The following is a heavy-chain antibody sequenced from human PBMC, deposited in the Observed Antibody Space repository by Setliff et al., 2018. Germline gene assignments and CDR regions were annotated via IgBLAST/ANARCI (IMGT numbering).Heavy chain of an antibody. CDR1: DDSFYSDYYF. D-gene: IGHD6-19*01. Sequence: SETLSLTCSVSDDSFYSDYYFWGWIRQPPGKGLEWIATISSSGTTYYNSSLKSRVTISVDTSKSQFSLRLNSVTAADTAVYYCARASSGWYSAYYYYMDVWGKGTTVTVSS. CDR2: ISSSGTT. V-gene: IGHV4-39*07. CDR3: ARASSGWYSAYYYYMDV. J-gene: IGHJ6*03.